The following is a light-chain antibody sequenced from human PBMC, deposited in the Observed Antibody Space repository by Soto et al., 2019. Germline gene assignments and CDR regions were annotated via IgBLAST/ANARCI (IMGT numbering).Light chain of an antibody. CDR2: GAS. Sequence: EIVMTHSPATLSVSPGDRVTLSFRAGQSVGRNLAWYQQKPGQAPRLLIYGASTRATGVPVSFSGTGSGTEFTLTISSLQSEDFALYYCQQYNDWPLTFGQGTKVDIK. CDR1: QSVGRN. J-gene: IGKJ1*01. CDR3: QQYNDWPLT. V-gene: IGKV3-15*01.